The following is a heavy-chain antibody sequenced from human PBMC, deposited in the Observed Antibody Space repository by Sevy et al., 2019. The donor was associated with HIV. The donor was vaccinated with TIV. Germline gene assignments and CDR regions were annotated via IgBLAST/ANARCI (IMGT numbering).Heavy chain of an antibody. D-gene: IGHD2-15*01. Sequence: GGSLRLSCAASGFTFSSYGMHWVRQAPGKGLEWLAFIRYDGSNKYYADSVKGRFTISRDNSKNTLYLQMNSLRAEDTAVYYCAKGGVVVVAATDYWGQGTLVTVSS. CDR2: IRYDGSNK. J-gene: IGHJ4*02. V-gene: IGHV3-30*02. CDR3: AKGGVVVVAATDY. CDR1: GFTFSSYG.